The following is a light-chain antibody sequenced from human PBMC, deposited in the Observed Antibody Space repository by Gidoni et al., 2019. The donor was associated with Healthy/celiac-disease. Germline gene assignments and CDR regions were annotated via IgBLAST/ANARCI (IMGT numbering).Light chain of an antibody. Sequence: DIQMTQSPSSLSASVGDRVTITCRASQSISGYLNWYQQKPGKGPKLLIYVASSLQSGVPSRFSGSGSGTDFTLTISSLQPEDFATYYCQQSYSTPFTFGPGTKVDIK. CDR2: VAS. V-gene: IGKV1-39*01. CDR1: QSISGY. CDR3: QQSYSTPFT. J-gene: IGKJ3*01.